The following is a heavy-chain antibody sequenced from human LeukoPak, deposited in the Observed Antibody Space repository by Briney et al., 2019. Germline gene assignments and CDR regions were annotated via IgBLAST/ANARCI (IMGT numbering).Heavy chain of an antibody. CDR3: ARVRSKDVWRSYGSYYYYYYMDV. Sequence: SSETLSLTCTVAGGSISSYYWSWIRQPPGKGLEWIGNIYYSGSTNYNPSLKSRVTISVDTSQNQFSLKLSSVTAADTAVYYCARVRSKDVWRSYGSYYYYYYMDVWGKGTTVTISS. D-gene: IGHD3-16*01. J-gene: IGHJ6*03. CDR1: GGSISSYY. CDR2: IYYSGST. V-gene: IGHV4-59*12.